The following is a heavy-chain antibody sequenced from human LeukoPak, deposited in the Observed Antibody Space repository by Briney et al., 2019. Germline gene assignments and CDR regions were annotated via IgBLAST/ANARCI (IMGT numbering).Heavy chain of an antibody. CDR2: ISSSSSYI. J-gene: IGHJ4*02. CDR3: ARDLDHYGSGSYLDY. D-gene: IGHD3-10*01. V-gene: IGHV3-21*01. Sequence: GGSLRLSCAVSGFTFSSYSVNWVRQAPGKGLEWVSSISSSSSYIYYADSVKGRFTISRDNAKNSLYLQMNSLRAEDTAVYYCARDLDHYGSGSYLDYWGQGTLVTVSS. CDR1: GFTFSSYS.